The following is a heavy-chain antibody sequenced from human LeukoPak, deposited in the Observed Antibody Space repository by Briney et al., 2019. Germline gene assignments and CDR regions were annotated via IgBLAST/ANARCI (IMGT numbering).Heavy chain of an antibody. D-gene: IGHD2-15*01. CDR1: GFTXSSYW. Sequence: PGGXXXXSCAAXGFTXSSYWMSWVRQAPGKGLEWVAHIKQEGSEKYYVDSVKGRFTISRDNAKNSLYLQMNSLGAEDTAVYYCARGRSWVDYWGQGTLVTVSS. CDR3: ARGRSWVDY. CDR2: IKQEGSEK. J-gene: IGHJ4*02. V-gene: IGHV3-7*01.